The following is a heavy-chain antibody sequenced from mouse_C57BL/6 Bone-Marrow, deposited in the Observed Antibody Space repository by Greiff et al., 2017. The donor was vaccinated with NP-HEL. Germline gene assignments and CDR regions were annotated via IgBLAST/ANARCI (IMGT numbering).Heavy chain of an antibody. CDR2: IYPRSGNT. Sequence: QVHVKQSGAELARPGASVKLSCKASGYTFTSYGISWVKQRTGQGLEWIGEIYPRSGNTYYNEKFKGKATLTADKSSSTAYMELRSLTSEDSAVYFCARDDGPYMDYWGQGTSVTVSS. CDR3: ARDDGPYMDY. D-gene: IGHD2-3*01. J-gene: IGHJ4*01. CDR1: GYTFTSYG. V-gene: IGHV1-81*01.